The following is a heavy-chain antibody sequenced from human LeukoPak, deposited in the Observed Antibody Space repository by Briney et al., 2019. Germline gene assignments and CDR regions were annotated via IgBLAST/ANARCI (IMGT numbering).Heavy chain of an antibody. CDR2: INHSGST. V-gene: IGHV4-34*01. J-gene: IGHJ5*02. D-gene: IGHD3-3*01. CDR1: GGSFSGYY. CDR3: ARGGAYYDFWSGYYTDWFDP. Sequence: SETLSLTCAVYGGSFSGYYWSWLRQPPGKGLEWIGEINHSGSTNYNPSLKSRVTISVDTSKNQFSLKLSSVTAADTAVYYCARGGAYYDFWSGYYTDWFDPWGQGTLVTVSS.